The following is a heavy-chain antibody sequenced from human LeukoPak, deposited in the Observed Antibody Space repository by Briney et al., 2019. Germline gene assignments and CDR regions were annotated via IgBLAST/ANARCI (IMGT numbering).Heavy chain of an antibody. CDR1: GGSISSYY. Sequence: SETLSLTCTVSGGSISSYYWSWIRRPPGKGLEWIGYIYYSGSTNYNPSLKSRVTISVDTSKNQFSLKLSSVTAADTAVYYCARAGRRFGTITGGDYWGQGTLVTVSS. D-gene: IGHD3-10*01. V-gene: IGHV4-59*01. J-gene: IGHJ4*02. CDR3: ARAGRRFGTITGGDY. CDR2: IYYSGST.